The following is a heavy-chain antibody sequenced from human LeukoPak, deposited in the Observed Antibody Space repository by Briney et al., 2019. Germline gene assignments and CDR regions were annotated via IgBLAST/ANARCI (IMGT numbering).Heavy chain of an antibody. CDR3: ARVGYCSSTSCYPYYYYYYMDV. V-gene: IGHV3-11*01. CDR1: GFTFSDYY. J-gene: IGHJ6*03. Sequence: PGGSLRLSCAASGFTFSDYYMSWIRQAPGKGLEWVSYISSSGSTIYYADSVKGRFTISRDNAKNSLYLQMNSLRAEDTAVYYCARVGYCSSTSCYPYYYYYYMDVWGKGTTVTVSS. D-gene: IGHD2-2*03. CDR2: ISSSGSTI.